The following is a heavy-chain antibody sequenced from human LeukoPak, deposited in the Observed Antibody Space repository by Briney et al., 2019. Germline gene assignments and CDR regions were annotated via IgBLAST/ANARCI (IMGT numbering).Heavy chain of an antibody. Sequence: PGGSLRLSCAASGFTFSPYTMNWVRQAPGKGLEWVSYISSSGFTLNYADSVKGRFTISRDNAKNSLYLQMNSLRAEDTAVYYCARGVPKTSYYYYYMDVWGKGTTVTVSS. D-gene: IGHD4-11*01. CDR1: GFTFSPYT. CDR2: ISSSGFTL. CDR3: ARGVPKTSYYYYYMDV. J-gene: IGHJ6*03. V-gene: IGHV3-48*01.